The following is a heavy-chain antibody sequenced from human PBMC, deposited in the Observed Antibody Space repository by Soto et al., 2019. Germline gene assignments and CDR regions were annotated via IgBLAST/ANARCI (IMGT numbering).Heavy chain of an antibody. CDR3: ARRRRYCSGGSCYSSNAFDI. CDR2: LYWDDDK. Sequence: SGPTLVNPTQTLTLTCTFSGFSLSSTGVGVGWIRQPPGRALEWLALLYWDDDKRYSPPLKSRLTITKDTSKNQVVLTVSNMDPVDTATYYCARRRRYCSGGSCYSSNAFDIWGQGTMVTVSS. D-gene: IGHD2-15*01. V-gene: IGHV2-5*02. J-gene: IGHJ3*02. CDR1: GFSLSSTGVG.